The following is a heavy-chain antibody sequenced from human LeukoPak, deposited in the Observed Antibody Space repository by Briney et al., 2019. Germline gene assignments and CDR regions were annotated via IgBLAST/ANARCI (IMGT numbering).Heavy chain of an antibody. CDR2: IIPIFGTA. CDR3: ATDLRGYCSGGSCFDY. Sequence: SVKVSCKASGGTFSSYAISWVRQAPGQGLEWVGGIIPIFGTANYAQKFQGRVTMTEDTSTDTAYMELSSLRSEDTAVYYCATDLRGYCSGGSCFDYWGQGTLVTVSS. V-gene: IGHV1-69*06. J-gene: IGHJ4*02. CDR1: GGTFSSYA. D-gene: IGHD2-15*01.